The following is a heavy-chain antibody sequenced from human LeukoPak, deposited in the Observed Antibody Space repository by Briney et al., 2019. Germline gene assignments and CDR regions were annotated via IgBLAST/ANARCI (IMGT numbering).Heavy chain of an antibody. V-gene: IGHV1-18*01. J-gene: IGHJ4*02. CDR2: ISGNHGDT. D-gene: IGHD3-16*01. CDR1: GYTFTSYG. CDR3: ARVNRRPAVRSGVWEDC. Sequence: ASVKVSCKASGYTFTSYGIAWVRHAPGQGLEWMGWISGNHGDTKYAQKFQGRVTMTTASSTGTAYMELGSLRSDDTAVYYCARVNRRPAVRSGVWEDCWGQGTLVTVSS.